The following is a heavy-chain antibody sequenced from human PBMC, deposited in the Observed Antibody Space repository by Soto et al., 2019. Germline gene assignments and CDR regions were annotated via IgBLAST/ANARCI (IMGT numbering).Heavy chain of an antibody. Sequence: YVKFSCQDSRGTFSSYAIRWVRQAPGQGLEWMGGIIPIFGTANYAQKFQGRVTITADESTSTAYMELSSLRSEETAVYFCARSVAVPGPNIDYWGQGTQVTVSS. J-gene: IGHJ4*02. CDR1: RGTFSSYA. D-gene: IGHD6-19*01. CDR3: ARSVAVPGPNIDY. V-gene: IGHV1-69*01. CDR2: IIPIFGTA.